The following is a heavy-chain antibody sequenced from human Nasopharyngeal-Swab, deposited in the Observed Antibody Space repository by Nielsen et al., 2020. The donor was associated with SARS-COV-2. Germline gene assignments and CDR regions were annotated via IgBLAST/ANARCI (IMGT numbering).Heavy chain of an antibody. CDR3: ATDSPAVGGTSPAYGMDV. J-gene: IGHJ6*02. D-gene: IGHD2-2*01. V-gene: IGHV1-24*01. CDR1: GYTLTELS. Sequence: ASVRVSWKVSGYTLTELSMHWVRQAPGKGLEWMGGFDPEDGETIYAQKFQGRVTMTEDTSTDTAYMELSSLRSEDTAVYYCATDSPAVGGTSPAYGMDVWGQGTTVTVSS. CDR2: FDPEDGET.